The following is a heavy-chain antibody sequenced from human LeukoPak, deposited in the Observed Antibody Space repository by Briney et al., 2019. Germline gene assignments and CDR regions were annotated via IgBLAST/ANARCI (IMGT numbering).Heavy chain of an antibody. D-gene: IGHD3/OR15-3a*01. CDR1: GFMFNTYW. CDR2: IKQDGSEN. Sequence: GGSLRLSCAASGFMFNTYWMSWVRQAPGKGLEWVANIKQDGSENYYVDSVKGRFTISRDNAKNSMYLQLDSLRAEDTAVYYCARGLLAGDFWTAYSHWGHGTLVTVSS. CDR3: ARGLLAGDFWTAYSH. V-gene: IGHV3-7*01. J-gene: IGHJ4*01.